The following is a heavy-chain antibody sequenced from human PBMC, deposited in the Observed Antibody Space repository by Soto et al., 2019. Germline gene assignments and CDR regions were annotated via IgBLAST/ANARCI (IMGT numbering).Heavy chain of an antibody. J-gene: IGHJ4*02. CDR1: GFTFSNYG. CDR2: IWNDGSSR. Sequence: QVQLVESGGGVVQPGRSLRLSCEASGFTFSNYGMHWVRQAPGKGLEWVAVIWNDGSSRYYAASVKGRFTISRDNSKNTLFLQMNNLRAEDTAVYYCARPDIVAAIGGALDCWGQGTLVTVSS. CDR3: ARPDIVAAIGGALDC. D-gene: IGHD5-12*01. V-gene: IGHV3-33*01.